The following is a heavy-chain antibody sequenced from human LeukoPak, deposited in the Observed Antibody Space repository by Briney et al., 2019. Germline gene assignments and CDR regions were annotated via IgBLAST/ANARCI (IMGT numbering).Heavy chain of an antibody. J-gene: IGHJ3*02. CDR2: INHNGNVN. CDR3: ARPSTYPGALDI. V-gene: IGHV3-7*01. Sequence: GGPLRLSCAASGFTFGSYWMNWARQAPGKGLEWVASINHNGNVNYYVDSVKGRFTISRDNAKNSLYLQVSSLRTEDTAMYSCARPSTYPGALDIWGQGTMVTVSS. CDR1: GFTFGSYW.